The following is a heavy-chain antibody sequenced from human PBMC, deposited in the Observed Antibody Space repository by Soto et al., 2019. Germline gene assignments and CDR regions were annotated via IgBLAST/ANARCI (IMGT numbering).Heavy chain of an antibody. J-gene: IGHJ6*02. V-gene: IGHV1-18*01. CDR1: GYTFTNYG. CDR2: ISGYNGNT. CDR3: AREGQAPYYYYGMDV. Sequence: ASVKVSCKASGYTFTNYGFSWVRQAHGQGLEWMGWISGYNGNTKYAEKFQGRVTMTTDTSTSTAHMELRSLRSDDTAVYYCAREGQAPYYYYGMDVWGQGTAVTVSS.